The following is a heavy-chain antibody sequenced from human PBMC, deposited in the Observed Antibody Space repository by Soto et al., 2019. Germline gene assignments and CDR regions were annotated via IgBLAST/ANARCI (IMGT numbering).Heavy chain of an antibody. CDR1: GGSFSGYY. Sequence: QVQLQQWGAGLLKPSETLSLTCAVYGGSFSGYYWSWIRQPPGKGLEWIGEINHSGSTNYNPSLKSRVTISVDTSKNQFSLQLNSLTAADTAVYYCGREVYCSSTSCYWGMDAWGQGTTVTVSS. V-gene: IGHV4-34*01. CDR2: INHSGST. D-gene: IGHD2-2*01. J-gene: IGHJ6*02. CDR3: GREVYCSSTSCYWGMDA.